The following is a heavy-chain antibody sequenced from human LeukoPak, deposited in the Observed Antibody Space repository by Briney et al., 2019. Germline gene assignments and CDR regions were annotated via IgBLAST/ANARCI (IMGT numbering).Heavy chain of an antibody. CDR3: ARGVGSSESNWFDP. CDR1: GGSISSGNYY. Sequence: SETLSLTCTVSGGSISSGNYYWSWIRQPAGKGLEWIGRIYATGSTNYNPSLKSRVTISIDKSKNQFSLKLSSVTAADTAVYYCARGVGSSESNWFDPWGQGTLATVSS. CDR2: IYATGST. J-gene: IGHJ5*02. D-gene: IGHD1-26*01. V-gene: IGHV4-61*02.